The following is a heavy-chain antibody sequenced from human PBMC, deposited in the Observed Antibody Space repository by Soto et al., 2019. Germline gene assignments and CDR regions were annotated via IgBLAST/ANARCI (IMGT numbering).Heavy chain of an antibody. D-gene: IGHD1-26*01. V-gene: IGHV1-46*01. CDR2: INPSGGST. CDR3: ARGRVGATPIDY. J-gene: IGHJ4*02. Sequence: QVQLVQSGAEVKKPGASVKVSCKASGYTFTSYYMHWVRQAPGQGLEWMGIINPSGGSTSYAQQFQGRVTMTRDTATSTVYMELSSLRSEDTAVYYCARGRVGATPIDYWGQGTLVTVSS. CDR1: GYTFTSYY.